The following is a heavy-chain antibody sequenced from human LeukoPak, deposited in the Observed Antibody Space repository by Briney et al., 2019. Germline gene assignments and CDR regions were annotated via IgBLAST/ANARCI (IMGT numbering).Heavy chain of an antibody. J-gene: IGHJ3*01. D-gene: IGHD5-12*01. Sequence: GGSLRLSYAASGFTFSNYVMSWVRQAPGKGLEWVSGISNSGDSTYYADSVKGRVTISRDNSKNTLYLQMNSVRAEDTAVYYCANEYSKGDVWGQGTMVTVSS. CDR2: ISNSGDST. V-gene: IGHV3-23*01. CDR1: GFTFSNYV. CDR3: ANEYSKGDV.